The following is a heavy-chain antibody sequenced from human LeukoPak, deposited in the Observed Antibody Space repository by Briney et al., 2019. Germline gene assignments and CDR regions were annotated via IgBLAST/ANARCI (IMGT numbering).Heavy chain of an antibody. V-gene: IGHV3-48*02. CDR2: ISSSSSTI. CDR1: GFTFSSYS. J-gene: IGHJ4*02. Sequence: GGSLRLSCAASGFTFSSYSMNWVRQAPGKGLEWVSYISSSSSTIYYADSVKGRFTISRDNAKNSLYLQMNSLRDEDTAVYYCARESDDGDYVGPFDYWGQGTLVTVSS. D-gene: IGHD4-17*01. CDR3: ARESDDGDYVGPFDY.